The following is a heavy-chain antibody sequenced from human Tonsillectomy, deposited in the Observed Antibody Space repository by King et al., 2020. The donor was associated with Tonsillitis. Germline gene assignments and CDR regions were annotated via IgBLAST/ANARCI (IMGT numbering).Heavy chain of an antibody. V-gene: IGHV4-31*03. Sequence: QLQESGPGLVKPSQTLSLTCTVSGGSISGGDNYWSWIRQHPGKGLEWIGYIYHSGYTFYNPSLKSRVTISLDTSENQFCLKLSSVTAADTAVYYCGRYGGGVFDPWGQGTLVTVSS. J-gene: IGHJ5*02. CDR1: GGSISGGDNY. CDR2: IYHSGYT. D-gene: IGHD4-23*01. CDR3: GRYGGGVFDP.